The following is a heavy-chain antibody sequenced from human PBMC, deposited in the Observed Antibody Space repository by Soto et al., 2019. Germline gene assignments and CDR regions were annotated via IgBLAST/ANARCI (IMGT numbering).Heavy chain of an antibody. CDR3: ARHCSGGSCYLNFDY. CDR1: GGSISSYY. J-gene: IGHJ4*02. Sequence: QVQLQESGPGLVKPSETLSLTCTVSGGSISSYYWSWIRQPPGKGLEWIGYIYYSGGTNYNPSLKSRVTRSVDTSKNQFSLKLSSVTAADTAVYYCARHCSGGSCYLNFDYWGQGTLVTVSS. CDR2: IYYSGGT. D-gene: IGHD2-15*01. V-gene: IGHV4-59*08.